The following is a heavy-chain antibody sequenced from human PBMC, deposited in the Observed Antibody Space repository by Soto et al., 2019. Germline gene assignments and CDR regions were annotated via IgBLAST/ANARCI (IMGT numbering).Heavy chain of an antibody. CDR2: IYYSGST. CDR3: ARWSTYGSESYYDYYYGMDV. V-gene: IGHV4-39*01. D-gene: IGHD3-10*01. Sequence: PSETLSLTCTVSGGSISSSSYYWGWIRQPPGKGLEWIGSIYYSGSTYYNPSLKSRVTISVDTSKNQFSLKLSSVTAADTAVYYCARWSTYGSESYYDYYYGMDVWSQGTTVTVSS. J-gene: IGHJ6*02. CDR1: GGSISSSSYY.